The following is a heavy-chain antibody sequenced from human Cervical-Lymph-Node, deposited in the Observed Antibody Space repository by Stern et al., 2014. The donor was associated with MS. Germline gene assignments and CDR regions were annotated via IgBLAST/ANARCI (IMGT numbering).Heavy chain of an antibody. D-gene: IGHD3-10*01. CDR1: GIIFSGTS. CDR2: IRSRANGQTT. CDR3: VSDGSGWRN. J-gene: IGHJ4*02. V-gene: IGHV3-73*01. Sequence: EMQLVESGGGLVQPGGSLKLSCVASGIIFSGTSMHWVRKASGKGLEGIGRIRSRANGQTTVYTASVKGRFTISRDDSKNTAYLQMNSLKTEDTAVYYCVSDGSGWRNWGQGTLVTVSS.